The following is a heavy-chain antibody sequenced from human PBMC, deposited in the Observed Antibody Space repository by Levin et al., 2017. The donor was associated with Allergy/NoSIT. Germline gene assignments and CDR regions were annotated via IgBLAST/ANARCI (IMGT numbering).Heavy chain of an antibody. Sequence: SETLSLTCSVSSGSMSSGDYHWSWIRQHPGKGLEWIGYIHNTGSTYYNPSLRSRISMSLDTSKNQFSLTLRSVTAADTAVYYCARHRGDSSGWRDAFDIWGQGTMVTVSS. V-gene: IGHV4-31*03. CDR2: IHNTGST. D-gene: IGHD6-19*01. CDR3: ARHRGDSSGWRDAFDI. J-gene: IGHJ3*02. CDR1: SGSMSSGDYH.